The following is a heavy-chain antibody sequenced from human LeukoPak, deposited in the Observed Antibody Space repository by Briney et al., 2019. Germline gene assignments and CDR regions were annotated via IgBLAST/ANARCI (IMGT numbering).Heavy chain of an antibody. CDR3: ARGLDIVVVTSIRLWGYFQH. CDR2: INPSGGST. D-gene: IGHD2-21*02. V-gene: IGHV1-46*01. J-gene: IGHJ1*01. CDR1: GYTFTSYY. Sequence: GASVKVSCKASGYTFTSYYMHWVRQAPGQGLEWMGIINPSGGSTSYAQKFQGRVTMTRDMSTSTVYMELSSLRSEDTAVYYCARGLDIVVVTSIRLWGYFQHWGQGTLVTVSS.